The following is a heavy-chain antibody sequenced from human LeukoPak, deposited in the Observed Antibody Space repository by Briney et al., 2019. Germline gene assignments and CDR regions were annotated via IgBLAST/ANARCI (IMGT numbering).Heavy chain of an antibody. V-gene: IGHV4-61*02. Sequence: SQTLSLTCTVSGGSISSGSYYWSWIRQPAGKGLEWIGRIYTSGSTNYNPSLKSRVTISVDTSKNQFSLKLSSVTAADTAVYYCARGSGYDPGQSYWGQGTLVTVSS. CDR2: IYTSGST. D-gene: IGHD5-12*01. J-gene: IGHJ4*02. CDR1: GGSISSGSYY. CDR3: ARGSGYDPGQSY.